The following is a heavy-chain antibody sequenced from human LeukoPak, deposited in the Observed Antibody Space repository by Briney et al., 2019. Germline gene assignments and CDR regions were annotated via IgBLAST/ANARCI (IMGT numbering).Heavy chain of an antibody. J-gene: IGHJ4*02. D-gene: IGHD2-21*02. CDR1: GGTFSSYA. V-gene: IGHV1-69*13. CDR3: ARAVVVTGPFDY. Sequence: GASVKVSCKASGGTFSSYAISWVRQAPGQGLEWMGGIIPIFGTANYAQKFQGRVTITADESTSTAYMELSSLRSEDTAVYYCARAVVVTGPFDYWGQGTLVTVSS. CDR2: IIPIFGTA.